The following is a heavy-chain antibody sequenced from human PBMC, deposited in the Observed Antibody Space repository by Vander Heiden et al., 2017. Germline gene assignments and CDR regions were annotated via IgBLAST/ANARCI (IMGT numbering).Heavy chain of an antibody. CDR3: AKDRRVEWELSYEIDY. V-gene: IGHV3-30*18. CDR1: GFTLSSYG. Sequence: VQLVEAGGGVGQPGRSLSRSCAPSGFTLSSYGINWGRQAPGKGLGWVAVISYDGSNKYYADSVKGRFTISRDNSKNTLYLQMNSGRAEDTAGYYCAKDRRVEWELSYEIDYWGQGTLVTVSS. D-gene: IGHD1-26*01. J-gene: IGHJ4*02. CDR2: ISYDGSNK.